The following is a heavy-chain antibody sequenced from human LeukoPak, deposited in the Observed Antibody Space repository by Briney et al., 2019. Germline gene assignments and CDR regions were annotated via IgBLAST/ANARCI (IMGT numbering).Heavy chain of an antibody. J-gene: IGHJ3*02. CDR2: IKSDGRST. CDR3: AREGGSWGAFDI. CDR1: GFSFSNYW. V-gene: IGHV3-74*01. D-gene: IGHD6-13*01. Sequence: GGSLRLSCEASGFSFSNYWMHWVRQEPGKGLVWVSLIKSDGRSTSYAVSVKGRFTISRDNAKNTLYLQMNSLRVEDTAVYYCAREGGSWGAFDIWGQGTMVTVSS.